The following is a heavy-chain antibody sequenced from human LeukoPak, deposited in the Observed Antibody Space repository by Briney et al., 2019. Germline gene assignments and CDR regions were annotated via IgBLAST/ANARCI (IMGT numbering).Heavy chain of an antibody. CDR1: GFTFSSYA. CDR3: AKWPEGATPKFHH. V-gene: IGHV3-23*01. J-gene: IGHJ4*02. Sequence: GGSLRLSCAASGFTFSSYAMSWGRQGPGKGLEAPGKGLEWVSTITASGHATYYPDSVRGRFTISRDDAKSTLHVQMDSLRAEDSPLCYCAKWPEGATPKFHHWGQGTLVTVSS. D-gene: IGHD1-26*01. CDR2: ITASGHAT.